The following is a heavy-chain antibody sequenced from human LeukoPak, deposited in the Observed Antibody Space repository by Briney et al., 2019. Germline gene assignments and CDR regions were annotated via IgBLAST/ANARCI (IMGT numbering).Heavy chain of an antibody. D-gene: IGHD5-18*01. CDR2: INHSGST. J-gene: IGHJ6*03. V-gene: IGHV4-34*01. CDR1: GGSFSGYY. Sequence: SETLSLTCAVYGGSFSGYYWSWIRQPPGKGLEWIGEINHSGSTNYNPSLKSRVTISVDTSKNQFSLKLSSVTAADTAVYYCARRGYSYGSSFLYYYYYYMDVWGEGTTVTISS. CDR3: ARRGYSYGSSFLYYYYYYMDV.